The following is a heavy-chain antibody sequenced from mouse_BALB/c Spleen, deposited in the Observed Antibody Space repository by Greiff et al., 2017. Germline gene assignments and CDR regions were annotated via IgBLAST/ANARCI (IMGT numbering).Heavy chain of an antibody. J-gene: IGHJ3*01. CDR2: IDPANGNT. Sequence: EVQLQQSGAELVKPGASVKLSCTASGFNIKDTYMHWVKQRPEQGLEWIGRIDPANGNTKYDPKFQGKATITADTSSNTAYLQLSSLTSEDTAVYYCARNGWLLEETWFAYWGQGTLVTVSA. D-gene: IGHD2-3*01. CDR1: GFNIKDTY. V-gene: IGHV14-3*02. CDR3: ARNGWLLEETWFAY.